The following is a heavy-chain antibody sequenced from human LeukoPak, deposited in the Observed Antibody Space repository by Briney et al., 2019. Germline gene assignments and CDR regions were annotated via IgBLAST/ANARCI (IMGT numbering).Heavy chain of an antibody. V-gene: IGHV3-23*01. CDR3: AKAGGVYYDTLTGYYNHNWFDP. D-gene: IGHD3-9*01. CDR2: ISGSGGST. Sequence: GGSLRLSCAASGFTFSSYAMSWVRQAPGKELEWVSAISGSGGSTYYADSVKGRFTISRDNSKNTLYLQMNSLRAEDTAVYYCAKAGGVYYDTLTGYYNHNWFDPWGQGTLVTVSS. CDR1: GFTFSSYA. J-gene: IGHJ5*02.